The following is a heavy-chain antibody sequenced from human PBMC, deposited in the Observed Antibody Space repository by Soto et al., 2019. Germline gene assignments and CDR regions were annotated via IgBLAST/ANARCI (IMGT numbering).Heavy chain of an antibody. Sequence: SETLSLTCTVSGGSISRSSYYWGWIRQSPGKGLEWIGSIYYSGSTYYNPSLKSRVTISVDTSKNQFSLKLSSVTAADTAVYYCARHDYGGFGLWGQGTLVTVS. CDR3: ARHDYGGFGL. V-gene: IGHV4-39*01. D-gene: IGHD4-17*01. CDR2: IYYSGST. J-gene: IGHJ4*02. CDR1: GGSISRSSYY.